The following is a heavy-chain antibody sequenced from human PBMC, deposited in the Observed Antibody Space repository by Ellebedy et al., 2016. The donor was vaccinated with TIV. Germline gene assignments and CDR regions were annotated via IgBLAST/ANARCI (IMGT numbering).Heavy chain of an antibody. D-gene: IGHD1-26*01. Sequence: AASVKVSCKASGYSFTDYYIHWVRQAPGRGLEWMAWINPNTGAIRYAREFQGRITLTRDTASRTANLELGGLRSDDPAMYYCARRPRRGSLDHWGQGTLVTVSS. V-gene: IGHV1-2*02. CDR2: INPNTGAI. CDR3: ARRPRRGSLDH. J-gene: IGHJ4*02. CDR1: GYSFTDYY.